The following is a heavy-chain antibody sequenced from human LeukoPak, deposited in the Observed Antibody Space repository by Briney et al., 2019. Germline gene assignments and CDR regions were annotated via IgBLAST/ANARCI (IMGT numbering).Heavy chain of an antibody. J-gene: IGHJ4*02. Sequence: SETLSLTCTVSGGSISSYYWSWIRQPPGKGLEWIGYIYNSGSTNCNPSLKSRVTISVDTSKNQFSLKLRSVTAADTAVYYCSRRNGDYGDYAWGQGTLVTVSS. CDR1: GGSISSYY. CDR2: IYNSGST. CDR3: SRRNGDYGDYA. D-gene: IGHD4-17*01. V-gene: IGHV4-59*01.